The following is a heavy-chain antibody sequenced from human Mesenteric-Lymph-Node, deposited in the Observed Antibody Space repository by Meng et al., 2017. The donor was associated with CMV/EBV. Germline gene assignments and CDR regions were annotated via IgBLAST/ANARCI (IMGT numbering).Heavy chain of an antibody. CDR3: ARIDYGDYGDY. J-gene: IGHJ4*02. V-gene: IGHV3-21*01. CDR2: IISSGNYT. Sequence: GGSLRLSCAASGFTFSSYSMNWVRQAPGKGLEWVSSIISSGNYTYYADSVKGRFTISRDNAKNSLYLQMNSLRAEDTAVYYCARIDYGDYGDYWGQGTLVTVSS. CDR1: GFTFSSYS. D-gene: IGHD4-17*01.